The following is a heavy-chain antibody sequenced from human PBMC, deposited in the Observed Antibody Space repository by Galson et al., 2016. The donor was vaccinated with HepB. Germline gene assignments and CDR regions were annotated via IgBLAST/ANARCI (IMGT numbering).Heavy chain of an antibody. CDR3: ARHRRDGFNLHYFDF. D-gene: IGHD5-24*01. CDR2: VYPGDSHT. J-gene: IGHJ4*02. CDR1: GYQFTICY. V-gene: IGHV5-51*01. Sequence: QSGAEVKKPGESLKISCTASGYQFTICYIGWVRQRPGKGMEWMGNVYPGDSHTTYNPSLRGQVTFSFDRSISTATLHLTSLKATDTAVYSCARHRRDGFNLHYFDFCGQGALVTVSS.